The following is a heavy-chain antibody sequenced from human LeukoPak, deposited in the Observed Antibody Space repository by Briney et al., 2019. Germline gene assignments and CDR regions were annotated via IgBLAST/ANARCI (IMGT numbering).Heavy chain of an antibody. CDR3: AKGGWLDD. V-gene: IGHV3-23*01. D-gene: IGHD6-19*01. CDR2: ITETITET. J-gene: IGHJ4*02. Sequence: GGSLRLSCAASGFRFSDFTMTWVRRAPGKGPEWVSIITETITETHYADSVKGRLTISRDNSKNTLYLQMDSLRAEDTAVYYCAKGGWLDDWGPGTLVIVSS. CDR1: GFRFSDFT.